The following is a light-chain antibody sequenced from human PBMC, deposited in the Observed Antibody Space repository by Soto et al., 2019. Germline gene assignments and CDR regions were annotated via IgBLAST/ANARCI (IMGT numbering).Light chain of an antibody. CDR2: AAS. CDR3: QQYGRSPRM. V-gene: IGKV3-20*01. CDR1: QHISSTF. Sequence: EIVLTQSPGTLSLSPGQGATLSCRASQHISSTFLAWYQQKPGQAPRLLIFAASSRATGIPDRLSGSASGTDFTLSISRLEPEDSAVYYCQQYGRSPRMFGQGTKVEIK. J-gene: IGKJ1*01.